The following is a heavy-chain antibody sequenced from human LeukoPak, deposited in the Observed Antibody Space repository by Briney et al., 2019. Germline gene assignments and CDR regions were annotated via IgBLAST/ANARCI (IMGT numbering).Heavy chain of an antibody. CDR1: GGSISKYY. J-gene: IGHJ4*02. Sequence: SETLSLTCIVSGGSISKYYWSWIRQSPGKGLEWVGYIYDSGATADYNPSLKNRVTISVDTSKNQFSLKVRSVTAADTAVYYCARAQWYYDGTNYSPSGFDGWGQGTLVTVSS. CDR3: ARAQWYYDGTNYSPSGFDG. V-gene: IGHV4-59*01. CDR2: IYDSGAT. D-gene: IGHD3-22*01.